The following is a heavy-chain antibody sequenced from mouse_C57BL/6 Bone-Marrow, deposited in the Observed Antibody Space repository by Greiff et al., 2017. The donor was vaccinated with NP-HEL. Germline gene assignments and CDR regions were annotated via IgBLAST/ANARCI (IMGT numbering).Heavy chain of an antibody. CDR1: GFTFSDYY. J-gene: IGHJ4*01. CDR3: ARHPYAMDY. CDR2: ISNGGGST. Sequence: EVKLMESGGGLVQPGWSLKLSCAASGFTFSDYYMYWVRQTPEKRLEWVAYISNGGGSTYYPDTVKGRFTISRDNAKNTLYLQMSRLKSEDTAMYYCARHPYAMDYWGQGTSVTVSS. V-gene: IGHV5-12*01.